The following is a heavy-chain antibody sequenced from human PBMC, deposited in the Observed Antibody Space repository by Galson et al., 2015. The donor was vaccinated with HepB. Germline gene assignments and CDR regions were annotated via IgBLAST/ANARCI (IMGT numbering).Heavy chain of an antibody. CDR1: GFTFSSYA. D-gene: IGHD3-3*01. J-gene: IGHJ3*02. CDR2: ISYDGSNK. Sequence: SLRLSCAASGFTFSSYAMHWVRQAPGKGLEWVAVISYDGSNKYYADSVKGRFTISRDNSKNTLYLQMNSLRAEDTAVYYCAREVYYDFWSGYPRGAFDIWGQGTMVTVSS. V-gene: IGHV3-30-3*01. CDR3: AREVYYDFWSGYPRGAFDI.